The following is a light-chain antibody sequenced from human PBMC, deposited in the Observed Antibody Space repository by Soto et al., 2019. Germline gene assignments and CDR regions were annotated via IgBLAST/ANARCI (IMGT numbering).Light chain of an antibody. Sequence: DIQMTQSPSSLSASVGARVTITCRASQSISSYLNWYQQKPGKAPKLLIYAASSLQSGVPSRFSGSGSGTDFTLTISRLQPEDFATYYCQQSYSTPRTFGQGTKLEIK. CDR1: QSISSY. CDR2: AAS. CDR3: QQSYSTPRT. V-gene: IGKV1-39*01. J-gene: IGKJ2*01.